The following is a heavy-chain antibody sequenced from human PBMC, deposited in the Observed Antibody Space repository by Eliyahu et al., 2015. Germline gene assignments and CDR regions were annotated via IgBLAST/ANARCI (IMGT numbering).Heavy chain of an antibody. V-gene: IGHV3-49*04. CDR3: ARDHDYSNYGFDY. D-gene: IGHD4-11*01. Sequence: EVQLVESGGGLXQPGRSXXLSCXGSGFTFGDYGMSWVRQAPGKGLEWVGFIRSKAYGGTTEYAASVKGRFIISRDDSKSIAYLQMNSLKTEDTAVYHCARDHDYSNYGFDYWGQGTLVTVSS. CDR1: GFTFGDYG. J-gene: IGHJ4*02. CDR2: IRSKAYGGTT.